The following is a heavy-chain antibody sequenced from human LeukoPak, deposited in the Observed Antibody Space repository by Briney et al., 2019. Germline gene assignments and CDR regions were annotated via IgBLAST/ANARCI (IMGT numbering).Heavy chain of an antibody. CDR1: GFTFSSYA. V-gene: IGHV3-7*02. J-gene: IGHJ2*01. Sequence: PGGSLTLSCAASGFTFSSYAMSWVRQAPGKGLEWVANIKQDGAEKYYVDSVKGRFTISRDNAKKSLYLQMNSLRAEDTAVYYCAKHQLVGDWYFDLWGRGTLVTVSS. CDR2: IKQDGAEK. D-gene: IGHD6-13*01. CDR3: AKHQLVGDWYFDL.